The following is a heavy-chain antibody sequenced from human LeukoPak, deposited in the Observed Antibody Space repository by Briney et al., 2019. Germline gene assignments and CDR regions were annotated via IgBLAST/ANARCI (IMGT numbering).Heavy chain of an antibody. V-gene: IGHV1-18*01. D-gene: IGHD3-22*01. CDR2: ISAYNGNT. J-gene: IGHJ4*02. CDR3: ARDWASRYDSSGYIDY. CDR1: GYTFTSYG. Sequence: ASVKVSCKASGYTFTSYGISWVRQAPGQGLEGMGWISAYNGNTNYAQKLQGRVTMTTDTSTSTAYMELRSLRSDDTAVYYCARDWASRYDSSGYIDYWGQGTLVTVSS.